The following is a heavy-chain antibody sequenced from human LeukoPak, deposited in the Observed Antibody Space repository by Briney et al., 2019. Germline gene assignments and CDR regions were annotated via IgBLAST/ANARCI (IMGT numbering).Heavy chain of an antibody. V-gene: IGHV3-48*03. J-gene: IGHJ6*02. CDR3: ASSYGDYPYYYYGMDV. CDR1: GFTFSSYE. CDR2: ISSSGSTI. D-gene: IGHD4-17*01. Sequence: GGSLRLSCAASGFTFSSYEMNWVRQAPGKGLEWLSYISSSGSTIYYADSVKGRFTISRDNAKNSLYLQMNSLRAEDTAVYYCASSYGDYPYYYYGMDVWGQGTTVTVSS.